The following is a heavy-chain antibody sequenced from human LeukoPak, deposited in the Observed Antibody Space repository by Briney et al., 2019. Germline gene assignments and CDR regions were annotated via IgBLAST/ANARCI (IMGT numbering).Heavy chain of an antibody. CDR3: VTGGSGTYYK. CDR2: INWDGGST. J-gene: IGHJ4*02. V-gene: IGHV3-20*04. CDR1: GFNFDDFG. D-gene: IGHD1-26*01. Sequence: PGGSLRLSCAASGFNFDDFGMSWVRQDPAKGLEWVSSINWDGGSTYYADSVKGRVTISRDNVENSLHLQMNSLRVEDTAVYYCVTGGSGTYYKWGQGTLVTVSS.